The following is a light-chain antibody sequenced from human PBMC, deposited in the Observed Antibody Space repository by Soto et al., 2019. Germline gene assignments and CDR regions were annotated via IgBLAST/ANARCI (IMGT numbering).Light chain of an antibody. V-gene: IGLV2-14*02. Sequence: QSALTQPASVSGSPGQSITISCTGTSSDIGSYNFVSWYQQRPGRAPKLMIFEATKRPSGVPPRFSGSKSGNTASLTISGLQAEDEADYYCCSYTSSSTLYVFGTGTKVTVL. CDR1: SSDIGSYNF. J-gene: IGLJ1*01. CDR3: CSYTSSSTLYV. CDR2: EAT.